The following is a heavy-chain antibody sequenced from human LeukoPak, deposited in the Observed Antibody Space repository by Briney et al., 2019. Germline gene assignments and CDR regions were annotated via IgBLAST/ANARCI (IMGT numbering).Heavy chain of an antibody. J-gene: IGHJ3*02. CDR1: GFTFSDYY. D-gene: IGHD1-7*01. CDR2: ISGSGTTM. V-gene: IGHV3-11*01. Sequence: GGFLRLSCAASGFTFSDYYMGWIRQAPGKGLEWLSYISGSGTTMYYADSVKGRFTISRDNAKNSLDLQMNSLRAEDTAVYYCGRDFGLTGTKRSFDIWGQGTMVTVSS. CDR3: GRDFGLTGTKRSFDI.